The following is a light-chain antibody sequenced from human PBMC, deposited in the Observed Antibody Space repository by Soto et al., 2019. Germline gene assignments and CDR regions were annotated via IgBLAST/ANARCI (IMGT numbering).Light chain of an antibody. Sequence: DVQMTQSTSSLSAFVGDRDTITCRASQGIAPYLAWFQQKPGKVPKLLIYATSTLQSGVPSRFSGSGSGTDFTLTISSLQPEDVATYYCQKYNSAPLTFGGGTKVEIK. CDR3: QKYNSAPLT. V-gene: IGKV1-27*01. CDR1: QGIAPY. CDR2: ATS. J-gene: IGKJ4*01.